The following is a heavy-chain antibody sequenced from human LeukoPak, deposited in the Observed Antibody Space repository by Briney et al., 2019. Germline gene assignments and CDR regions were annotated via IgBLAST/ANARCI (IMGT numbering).Heavy chain of an antibody. CDR1: GFTFSSYG. V-gene: IGHV1-46*01. CDR3: ARRDLTIVTTRGFVY. J-gene: IGHJ4*02. D-gene: IGHD4-11*01. CDR2: IHPGVGSS. Sequence: GGSLRLSCAASGFTFSSYGMHWVRQAPGQGLEWMGIIHPGVGSSSYARQFQGRLTMTRDTSTSTVYMELSSLRSEDTAVYYCARRDLTIVTTRGFVYWGQGTLVTVSS.